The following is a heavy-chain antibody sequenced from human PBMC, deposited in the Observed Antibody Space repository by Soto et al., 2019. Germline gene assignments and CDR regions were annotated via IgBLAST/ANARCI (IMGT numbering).Heavy chain of an antibody. CDR1: VFTFGCSA. CDR2: IRSKANSYAT. Sequence: GVSLRRSCSAAVFTFGCSAMHWFRQASGKGLEWVGRIRSKANSYATAYAASVKGRFTISRDDSKNTAYLQMNSLKTEDTAVYYCTVRAPWSFQHWGQGTLVTVSS. D-gene: IGHD3-3*01. CDR3: TVRAPWSFQH. V-gene: IGHV3-73*01. J-gene: IGHJ1*01.